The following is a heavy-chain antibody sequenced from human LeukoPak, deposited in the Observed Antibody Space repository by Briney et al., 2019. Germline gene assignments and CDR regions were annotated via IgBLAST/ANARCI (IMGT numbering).Heavy chain of an antibody. CDR3: ARGGSFGTY. J-gene: IGHJ4*02. CDR2: ISAHNGYT. V-gene: IGHV1-18*01. Sequence: ASVKVSCKASGYTFNNYGINWVRQAPGQGLEWMGWISAHNGYTKYAQKVQGRVTLTTDTSTSTAYMELKSLKSDDTAIYYCARGGSFGTYWGQGTLVAVSS. D-gene: IGHD3-10*01. CDR1: GYTFNNYG.